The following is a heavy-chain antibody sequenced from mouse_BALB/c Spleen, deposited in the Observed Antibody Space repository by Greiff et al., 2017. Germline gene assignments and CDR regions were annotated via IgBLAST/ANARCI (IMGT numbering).Heavy chain of an antibody. CDR3: ARYYGSSHYWYFDV. Sequence: EVQGVESGGGLVKPGGSLKLSCAASGFTFSSYAMSWVRQSPEKRLEWVAEISSGGSYTYYPDTVTGRFTISRDNAKNTLYLEMSSLRSEDTAMYYCARYYGSSHYWYFDVWGAGTTVTVSS. CDR1: GFTFSSYA. CDR2: ISSGGSYT. D-gene: IGHD1-1*01. V-gene: IGHV5-9-4*01. J-gene: IGHJ1*01.